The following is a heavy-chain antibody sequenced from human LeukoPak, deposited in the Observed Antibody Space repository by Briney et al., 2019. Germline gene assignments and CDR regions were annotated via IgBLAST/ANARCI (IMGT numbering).Heavy chain of an antibody. CDR1: GFTFSTYW. CDR3: AREPPNEWDYYDSSGYPPPHH. J-gene: IGHJ1*01. D-gene: IGHD3-22*01. V-gene: IGHV3-7*01. Sequence: GGSLRLSCAASGFTFSTYWMTWVRQAPGKGLEWVANMKGDGSEIHYVDSVKGRFTISRDNAKNSLYLQMNSLRAEDTAVYYCAREPPNEWDYYDSSGYPPPHHWGQGTLVTVSS. CDR2: MKGDGSEI.